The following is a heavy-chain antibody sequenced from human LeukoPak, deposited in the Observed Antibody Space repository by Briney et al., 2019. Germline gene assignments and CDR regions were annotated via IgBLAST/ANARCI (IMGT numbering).Heavy chain of an antibody. CDR3: ARVGVAFRSGFGELSFDY. V-gene: IGHV4-59*01. CDR2: IYYSGST. D-gene: IGHD3-10*01. J-gene: IGHJ4*02. CDR1: GGSTSTYY. Sequence: SETLSLTCTVSGGSTSTYYWSWIRQPPGKGLEWIGYIYYSGSTNYNPSLKSRVTISVDTSKNQFSLKLSSVTAADTAVYYCARVGVAFRSGFGELSFDYWGQGTLVTVSS.